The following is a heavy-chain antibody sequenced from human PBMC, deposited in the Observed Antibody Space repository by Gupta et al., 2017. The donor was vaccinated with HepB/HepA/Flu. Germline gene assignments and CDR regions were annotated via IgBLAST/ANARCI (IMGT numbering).Heavy chain of an antibody. CDR1: GKSFSGYY. V-gene: IGHV4-34*01. J-gene: IGHJ3*02. CDR2: INHSGST. D-gene: IGHD1-26*01. CDR3: ASDTSGIDAFDI. Sequence: QVQLQQWGAGLLKPSETLSLTCAVYGKSFSGYYWSWIRQPPGKGLEWIGEINHSGSTNYKPSLKSRVTISMDTSKNQFSLKLTSVTAADTAVYYCASDTSGIDAFDIWGQGTMVTVSS.